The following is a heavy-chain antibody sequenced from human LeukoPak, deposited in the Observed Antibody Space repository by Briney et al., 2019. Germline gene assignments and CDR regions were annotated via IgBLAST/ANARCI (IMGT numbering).Heavy chain of an antibody. D-gene: IGHD6-19*01. Sequence: GGSLRLSCAASGFTFSDHYLDWVRQAPGKGLEWVGRSRSKTNRYTTQYAASVKGRFTISRDDSKNSLYLQMHSLRVEDTAVYYCARSQTYSGWYDLTYFDYWGQGTLVTVSS. J-gene: IGHJ4*02. V-gene: IGHV3-72*01. CDR1: GFTFSDHY. CDR3: ARSQTYSGWYDLTYFDY. CDR2: SRSKTNRYTT.